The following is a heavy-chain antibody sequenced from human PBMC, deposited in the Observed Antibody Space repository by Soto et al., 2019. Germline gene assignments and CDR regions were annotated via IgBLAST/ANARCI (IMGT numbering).Heavy chain of an antibody. CDR3: ARVRCFNGLCHTADYGMDV. Sequence: ASVKVSCKASGDVFRSYGINWVRQAPGQGLEWMGGIIPISGTTNYAQKFQGRVAITADESTDTVYMELSRLRSEDTAVYFCARVRCFNGLCHTADYGMDVWGQGTTVTSP. CDR2: IIPISGTT. CDR1: GDVFRSYG. V-gene: IGHV1-69*13. J-gene: IGHJ6*02. D-gene: IGHD2-8*01.